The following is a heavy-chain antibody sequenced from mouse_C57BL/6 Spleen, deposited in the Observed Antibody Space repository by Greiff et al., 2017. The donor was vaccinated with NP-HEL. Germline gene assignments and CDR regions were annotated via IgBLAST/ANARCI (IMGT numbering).Heavy chain of an antibody. CDR1: GYSFTDYN. CDR3: ARSYYYGSSYGVFDY. Sequence: QLQESGPELVKPGASVKISCKASGYSFTDYNMNWVKQSNGKSLEWIGVINPNYGTTSYNQKFKGKATLTVDQSSSTAYMQLNSLTSEDSAVYYCARSYYYGSSYGVFDYWGQGTTLTVSS. CDR2: INPNYGTT. D-gene: IGHD1-1*01. J-gene: IGHJ2*01. V-gene: IGHV1-39*01.